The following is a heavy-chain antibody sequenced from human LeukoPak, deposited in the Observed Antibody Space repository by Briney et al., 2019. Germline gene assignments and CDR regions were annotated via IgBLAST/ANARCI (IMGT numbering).Heavy chain of an antibody. CDR2: IYYSGST. Sequence: SETLSLTCTVSGGSISSGGYYWSWIRQHPGKGLEWIGYIYYSGSTYYNPSLKSRVTISVDTSKNQFSLKLSSVTAADTAVYYCARDKEIAVAGTVYYGMDVWGQGTTVTVSS. J-gene: IGHJ6*02. V-gene: IGHV4-31*03. D-gene: IGHD6-19*01. CDR3: ARDKEIAVAGTVYYGMDV. CDR1: GGSISSGGYY.